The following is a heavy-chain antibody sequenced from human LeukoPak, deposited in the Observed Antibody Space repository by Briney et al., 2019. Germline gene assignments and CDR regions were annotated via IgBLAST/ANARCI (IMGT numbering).Heavy chain of an antibody. CDR1: GYSISSGYY. CDR2: IYRSGST. D-gene: IGHD3-16*01. CDR3: ARDMGEQLFVVDY. Sequence: SETLSLTCTVSGYSISSGYYWGWIRQPPGKGLEWIGSIYRSGSTYYNPSLKSRVTISVDTSKNQFSLKLSSVTAADTAVYYCARDMGEQLFVVDYWGQGTLVTVSS. J-gene: IGHJ4*02. V-gene: IGHV4-38-2*02.